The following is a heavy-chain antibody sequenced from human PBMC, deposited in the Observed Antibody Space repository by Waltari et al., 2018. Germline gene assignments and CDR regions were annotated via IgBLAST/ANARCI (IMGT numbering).Heavy chain of an antibody. CDR3: ASRDSSGWYADAFDI. D-gene: IGHD6-19*01. V-gene: IGHV4-4*02. CDR2: IYHSGST. J-gene: IGHJ3*02. Sequence: QVQLQESGPGLVKPSGTLSLTCAVSDGSIRSSNWWSWVRQPPGKGLWWIGEIYHSGSTNYNPSLKSRVTISVDKSKNQFSLKLSSVTAADTAVYYCASRDSSGWYADAFDIWGQGTMVTVS. CDR1: DGSIRSSNW.